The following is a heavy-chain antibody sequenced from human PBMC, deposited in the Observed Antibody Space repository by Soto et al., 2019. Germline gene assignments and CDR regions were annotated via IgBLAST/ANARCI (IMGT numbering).Heavy chain of an antibody. CDR1: GFTFSSYA. D-gene: IGHD6-13*01. Sequence: GGSLRLSCAASGFTFSSYAMHWVRQAPGKGLEWVAVISYDGSSKYYADSVKGRFTISRDNSKNTLYLQMNSLRAEDTAVYYCSAAPVYYYYGMDVWGQGTTVTVSS. J-gene: IGHJ6*02. CDR3: SAAPVYYYYGMDV. CDR2: ISYDGSSK. V-gene: IGHV3-30-3*01.